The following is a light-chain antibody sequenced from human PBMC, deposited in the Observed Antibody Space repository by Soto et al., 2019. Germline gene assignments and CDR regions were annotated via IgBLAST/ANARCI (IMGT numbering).Light chain of an antibody. J-gene: IGKJ1*01. Sequence: DIQMTQSPSSLSASVGDRVTISCQASQDISNSLNWYQQKPGKAPKLLIYDASGLESGVPSRFSGSGSGTEFTLTISSLQPDDFATYYCQQYNSYWTFGQGTKVDIK. CDR2: DAS. V-gene: IGKV1-5*01. CDR3: QQYNSYWT. CDR1: QDISNS.